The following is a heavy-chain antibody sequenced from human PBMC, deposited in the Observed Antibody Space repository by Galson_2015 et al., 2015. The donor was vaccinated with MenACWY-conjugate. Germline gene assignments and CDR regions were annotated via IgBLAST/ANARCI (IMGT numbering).Heavy chain of an antibody. CDR3: ATSIVVVPAARGLGYYYYYGMDV. CDR2: IYHSGST. D-gene: IGHD2-2*01. CDR1: GGSISSSNW. V-gene: IGHV4-4*02. Sequence: ETLSLTCAVSGGSISSSNWWSWVRQPPGKGLEWIGEIYHSGSTNYNPSLKSRVTISVDKSKNQFSLKLSSVTAADTAVYYCATSIVVVPAARGLGYYYYYGMDVWGQGTTVTVSS. J-gene: IGHJ6*02.